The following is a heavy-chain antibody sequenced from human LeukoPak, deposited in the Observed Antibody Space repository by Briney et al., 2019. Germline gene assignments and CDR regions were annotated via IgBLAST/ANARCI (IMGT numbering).Heavy chain of an antibody. V-gene: IGHV3-7*01. D-gene: IGHD3-22*01. J-gene: IGHJ4*02. CDR3: ARDWGAYYHFFDY. CDR1: GFSISVYW. Sequence: GGSLRLSCEASGFSISVYWMSWVRQAPGKGLEWVGHIKQDGSERNYVDSVKGRFTISRDDAKKSLYLQMDSLRAEDAAVYYCARDWGAYYHFFDYWGQGTLVTVSS. CDR2: IKQDGSER.